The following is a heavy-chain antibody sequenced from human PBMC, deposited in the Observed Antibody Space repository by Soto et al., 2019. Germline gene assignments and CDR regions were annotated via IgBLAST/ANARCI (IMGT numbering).Heavy chain of an antibody. CDR1: GYTFTSYG. J-gene: IGHJ4*02. CDR2: ISAYNGNT. CDR3: ARDQDPYSSGWYGGDY. Sequence: ASVKVSCKASGYTFTSYGISWVRQAPGQRLEWMGWISAYNGNTNYAQKLQGRVTMTTDTSTSTAYMELRSLRSDDTAVYYCARDQDPYSSGWYGGDYWGQGTLVTVSS. V-gene: IGHV1-18*01. D-gene: IGHD6-19*01.